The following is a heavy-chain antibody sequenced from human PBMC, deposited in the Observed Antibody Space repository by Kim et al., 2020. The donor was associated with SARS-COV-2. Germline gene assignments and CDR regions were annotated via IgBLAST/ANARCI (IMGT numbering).Heavy chain of an antibody. V-gene: IGHV3-48*02. CDR2: IATTST. Sequence: GGSLRLSCAASGFSFSDYSMNWVRQAPGKGLEWVSTIATTSTDYADSVRGRFTISRDNAENSLYLQMNSLRDEDEAVYYCARGEVGYGDNSECWNRDFD. D-gene: IGHD2-8*01. CDR3: ARGEVGYGDNSECWNRDFD. J-gene: IGHJ4*01. CDR1: GFSFSDYS.